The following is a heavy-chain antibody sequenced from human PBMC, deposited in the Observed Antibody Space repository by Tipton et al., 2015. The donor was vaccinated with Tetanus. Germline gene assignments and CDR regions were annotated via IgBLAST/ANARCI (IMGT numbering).Heavy chain of an antibody. CDR1: GGSISSYY. Sequence: TLSLTCTVSGGSISSYYWSWIRQPPGKGLEWIGYIYYSGSTNYNPSLKSRVTISVDTSKNQFSLKLSSVTAADTAVYYCARGQGGVVPAAIGGMDVWGQGTTVTVSS. D-gene: IGHD2-2*01. CDR3: ARGQGGVVPAAIGGMDV. J-gene: IGHJ6*02. CDR2: IYYSGST. V-gene: IGHV4-59*08.